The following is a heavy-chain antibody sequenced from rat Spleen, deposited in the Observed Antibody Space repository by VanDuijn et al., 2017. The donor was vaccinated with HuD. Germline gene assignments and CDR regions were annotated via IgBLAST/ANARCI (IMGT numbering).Heavy chain of an antibody. Sequence: QVQLKESGPGLVQSSQTLSLTCTVSGFSLISNTEHWVRQPPGKGLEWMGGIWGDGSTDYNSDLKSRLSISRDTSKSQVFLKMNSLQTDDTAIYFCTRSYGGYSSNWFPYWGQGTLVTVSS. CDR3: TRSYGGYSSNWFPY. V-gene: IGHV2-1*01. D-gene: IGHD1-11*01. CDR2: IWGDGST. CDR1: GFSLISNT. J-gene: IGHJ3*01.